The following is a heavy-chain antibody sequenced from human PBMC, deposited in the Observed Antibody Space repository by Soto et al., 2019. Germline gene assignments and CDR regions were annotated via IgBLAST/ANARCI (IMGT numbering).Heavy chain of an antibody. CDR2: IIPIFGTT. Sequence: ASVKVSCKASGGTFSTYAINWVRQAPGQGLEWMGGIIPIFGTTNYAQKFQGRLTITADESTTTTYMELSSLKSEDTALYYCAKSGSSSVKWFDPWGQGALVTVSS. V-gene: IGHV1-69*13. D-gene: IGHD6-13*01. J-gene: IGHJ5*02. CDR1: GGTFSTYA. CDR3: AKSGSSSVKWFDP.